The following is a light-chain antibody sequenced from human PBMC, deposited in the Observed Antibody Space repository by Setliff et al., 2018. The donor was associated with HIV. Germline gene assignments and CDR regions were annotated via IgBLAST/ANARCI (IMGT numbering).Light chain of an antibody. CDR1: SSDIGTYNF. J-gene: IGLJ1*01. CDR2: EVS. Sequence: SALTQPASVSGSPGQSITISCTGSSSDIGTYNFASWYQQYPGKAPKVVIYEVSIRPSGISPRFSGSKSGNTASLTISELQPADDADYYCASYTTSSAPLVFGSGTKVTGL. V-gene: IGLV2-14*01. CDR3: ASYTTSSAPLV.